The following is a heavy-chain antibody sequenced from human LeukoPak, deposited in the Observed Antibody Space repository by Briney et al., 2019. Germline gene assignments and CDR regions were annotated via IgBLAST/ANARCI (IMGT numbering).Heavy chain of an antibody. CDR1: GFTFSGHW. CDR2: INQGGSDK. CDR3: ARDNEADTAMDHPPGY. Sequence: GGSLRLSCAASGFTFSGHWMSWVRQAPGKGLEWVANINQGGSDKYYVDSVKGRFTISRDNAKNSLYLQMSSLRAEDTAVYYCARDNEADTAMDHPPGYWGRGTLVTVSS. D-gene: IGHD5-18*01. J-gene: IGHJ4*02. V-gene: IGHV3-7*01.